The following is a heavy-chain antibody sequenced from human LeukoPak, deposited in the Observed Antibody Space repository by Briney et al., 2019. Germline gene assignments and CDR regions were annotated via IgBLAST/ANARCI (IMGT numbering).Heavy chain of an antibody. D-gene: IGHD3-16*02. CDR1: GFTFSSYG. V-gene: IGHV3-30*18. CDR3: AKDYQGCQDY. CDR2: ISYDGSNK. J-gene: IGHJ4*02. Sequence: PGRSLRPSCAASGFTFSSYGMHWVRQAPGKGLEWVAVISYDGSNKYYADSVKGRFTISRDNSKNTLYLQMNSLRAEDTAVYYCAKDYQGCQDYWGQGTLVTVSS.